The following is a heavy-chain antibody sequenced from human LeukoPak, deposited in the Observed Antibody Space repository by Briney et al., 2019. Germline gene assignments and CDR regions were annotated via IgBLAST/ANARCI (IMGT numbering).Heavy chain of an antibody. J-gene: IGHJ3*02. Sequence: SETLSLTCTVSGGSISSYYWSWIRQPPGKGLEWIGYIYYSGSTNYNPSLRSRVTISVDTSKNQFSLKLSSVTAADTAVYYCAREGWYYYDSSGENAFDIWGQGTMVTVSS. CDR1: GGSISSYY. V-gene: IGHV4-59*01. CDR3: AREGWYYYDSSGENAFDI. D-gene: IGHD3-22*01. CDR2: IYYSGST.